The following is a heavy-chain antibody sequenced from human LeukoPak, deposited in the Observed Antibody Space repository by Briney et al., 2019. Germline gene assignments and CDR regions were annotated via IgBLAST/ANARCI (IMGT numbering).Heavy chain of an antibody. CDR2: IIPIFGTA. CDR1: GGTFSSYA. J-gene: IGHJ4*02. Sequence: GSSVKVSCKASGGTFSSYAISWVRRAPGQGLEWMGRIIPIFGTANYAQKFQGRVTITTDESTSTAYMELSSLRSEDTAVYYCARVDTAMVIDYWGQGTLVTVSS. CDR3: ARVDTAMVIDY. V-gene: IGHV1-69*05. D-gene: IGHD5-18*01.